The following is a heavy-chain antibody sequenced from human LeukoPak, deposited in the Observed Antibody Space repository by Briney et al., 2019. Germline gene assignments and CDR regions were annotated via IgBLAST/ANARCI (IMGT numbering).Heavy chain of an antibody. V-gene: IGHV3-30-3*01. D-gene: IGHD6-19*01. Sequence: PGGSLRLSCAASEFTFSSYAMHWVRQAPGKGLEWVAVISYDGSNKYYADSVKGRFTISRDNSKNTLYLQMNSLRAEDTAVYYCARDLMYSSGWYGGRIGYWGQGTLVTVSS. J-gene: IGHJ4*02. CDR1: EFTFSSYA. CDR2: ISYDGSNK. CDR3: ARDLMYSSGWYGGRIGY.